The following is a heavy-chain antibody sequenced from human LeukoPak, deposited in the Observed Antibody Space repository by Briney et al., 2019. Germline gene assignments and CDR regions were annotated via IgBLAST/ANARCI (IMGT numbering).Heavy chain of an antibody. D-gene: IGHD5-12*01. CDR2: ISSSSSYI. CDR1: GFTFSSYS. CDR3: ARSPSSGYDHMDY. J-gene: IGHJ4*02. V-gene: IGHV3-21*01. Sequence: GGSLRLSCAASGFTFSSYSMNWVRQAPGKGLEWVSSISSSSSYIYYADSVKGRFTISRDDAENSLYLQMNSLRADDTSVYYCARSPSSGYDHMDYWGRGTLVTVSS.